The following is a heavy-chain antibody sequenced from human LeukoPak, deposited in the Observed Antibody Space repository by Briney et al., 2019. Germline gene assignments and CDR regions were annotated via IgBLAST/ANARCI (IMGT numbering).Heavy chain of an antibody. CDR3: ARVKCEAVAGIAY. CDR2: IYGVGSR. V-gene: IGHV3-53*01. Sequence: GGSLRPCCPVSGFTVSNDYRCGMRQAPGMGLEGGSVIYGVGSRSNADSVRGRFTIRRDNSKSTLYLQMNSLRADDTAVYYCARVKCEAVAGIAYWGQGTLVTVSS. J-gene: IGHJ4*02. CDR1: GFTVSNDY. D-gene: IGHD6-19*01.